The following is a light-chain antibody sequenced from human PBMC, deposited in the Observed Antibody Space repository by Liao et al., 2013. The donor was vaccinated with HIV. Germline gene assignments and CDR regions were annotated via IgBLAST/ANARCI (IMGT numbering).Light chain of an antibody. CDR1: ILSDHY. CDR3: QAPDTGPNWRWL. CDR2: KDT. Sequence: SYDLTQPPSVSVSPGQTARITCSGVILSDHYAYWYQQKPGQAPLLVIYKDTERPSGIPERFSGSSSGTTVSLTISGVLPEDEADYYCQAPDTGPNWRWLFGGGTKLTVL. J-gene: IGLJ3*02. V-gene: IGLV3-25*03.